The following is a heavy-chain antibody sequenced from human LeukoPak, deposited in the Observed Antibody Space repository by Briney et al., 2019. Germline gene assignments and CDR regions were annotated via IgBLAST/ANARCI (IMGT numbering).Heavy chain of an antibody. V-gene: IGHV1-2*02. CDR1: GYSFTAFY. CDR2: IHPRRGDT. CDR3: ARDRGHYYGSGSYTWFDP. J-gene: IGHJ5*02. D-gene: IGHD3-10*01. Sequence: ASVKVSCKTSGYSFTAFYIHWVRQAPGQGLEWMGWIHPRRGDTNYAQKFQGRVTMTRDTSISTAYMELSRLRSDDTAVYYCARDRGHYYGSGSYTWFDPWGQGTLVTVSS.